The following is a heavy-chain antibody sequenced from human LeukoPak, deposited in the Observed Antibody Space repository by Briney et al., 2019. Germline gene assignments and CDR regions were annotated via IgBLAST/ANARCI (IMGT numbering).Heavy chain of an antibody. CDR1: GFTFSNLA. D-gene: IGHD2/OR15-2a*01. Sequence: GGSLRLSCAASGFTFSNLAMSWVRQAPGKGLEWVSAIGGRGGGIFYADSVKGRFTISRDNSKTTLHLQMNSLRAEDTAVYYCARDLKYYFDTSGYPGYFFDYWGQGTLVTVSS. CDR2: IGGRGGGI. V-gene: IGHV3-23*01. CDR3: ARDLKYYFDTSGYPGYFFDY. J-gene: IGHJ4*02.